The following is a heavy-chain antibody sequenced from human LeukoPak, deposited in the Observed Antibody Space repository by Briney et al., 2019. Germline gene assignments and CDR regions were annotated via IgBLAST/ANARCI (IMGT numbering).Heavy chain of an antibody. V-gene: IGHV3-21*01. D-gene: IGHD6-13*01. Sequence: GGSLRLSCAASGFTFSRYSMTWVRQAPGKGLEWVSSFTSMSRTIYYADSVKGRFTISRDDAKESLYLQMNSLRAEDAAVYYCAKGYIIAGRQWYLDLWGRGTLVGVSS. CDR3: AKGYIIAGRQWYLDL. CDR2: FTSMSRTI. CDR1: GFTFSRYS. J-gene: IGHJ2*01.